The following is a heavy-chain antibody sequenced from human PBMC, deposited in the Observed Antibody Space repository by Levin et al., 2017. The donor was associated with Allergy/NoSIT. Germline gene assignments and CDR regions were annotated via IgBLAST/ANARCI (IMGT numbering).Heavy chain of an antibody. CDR3: AREMQGGAAVDY. Sequence: AGGSLRLSCAASGFTFSRYWMSWARQAPGKGLEWVANIKQDGSEKYYVDSVKGRFTISRDNAKNSLYMQMNSLRVEDTAVYYCAREMQGGAAVDYWGQGTLVTVSS. D-gene: IGHD6-13*01. J-gene: IGHJ4*02. CDR1: GFTFSRYW. V-gene: IGHV3-7*01. CDR2: IKQDGSEK.